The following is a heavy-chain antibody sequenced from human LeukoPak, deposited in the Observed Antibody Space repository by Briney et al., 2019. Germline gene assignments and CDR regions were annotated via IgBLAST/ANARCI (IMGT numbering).Heavy chain of an antibody. Sequence: GGSLRFFCEASGFTFSTYGMHWVRQAPGKGLEWVAVIWYDGSNKNYADSVKGRFTISRDNAKNSLYLQMNSLRAEDTAVYYCARGLFCSSTSCYTRRSGYFDYWGQGTLVTVSS. V-gene: IGHV3-33*01. CDR3: ARGLFCSSTSCYTRRSGYFDY. J-gene: IGHJ4*02. CDR2: IWYDGSNK. D-gene: IGHD2-2*02. CDR1: GFTFSTYG.